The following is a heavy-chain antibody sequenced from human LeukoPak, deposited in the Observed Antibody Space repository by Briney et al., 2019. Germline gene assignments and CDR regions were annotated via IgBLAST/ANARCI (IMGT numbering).Heavy chain of an antibody. V-gene: IGHV3-53*01. CDR2: LYNTGNT. D-gene: IGHD6-13*01. CDR3: ARLTADGRLYFVD. J-gene: IGHJ4*02. CDR1: WFTVNSNY. Sequence: GGSLRLSCAASWFTVNSNYLSWVRQAPGKGLEWVSTLYNTGNTYYANSVKGRFSISRDNSKNTLFLQMNSLRAEDTAVYYCARLTADGRLYFVDWGPGNLVTVSS.